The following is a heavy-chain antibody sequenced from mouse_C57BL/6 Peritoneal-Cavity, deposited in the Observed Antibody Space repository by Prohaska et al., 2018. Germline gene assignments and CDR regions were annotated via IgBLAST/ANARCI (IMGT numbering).Heavy chain of an antibody. V-gene: IGHV3-6*01. CDR3: ASSNYAWFAY. Sequence: TGYYITSGYYSNWIRQFPGNKLEWMGYISYDGSNNYNPSLKNRISITRDTSKNQFFLKLNSVTTEDTATYYCASSNYAWFAYWGQGTLVTVSA. CDR2: ISYDGSN. CDR1: GYYITSGYY. D-gene: IGHD2-5*01. J-gene: IGHJ3*01.